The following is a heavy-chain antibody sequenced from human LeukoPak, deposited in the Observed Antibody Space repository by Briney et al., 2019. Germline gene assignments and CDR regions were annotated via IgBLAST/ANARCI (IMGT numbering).Heavy chain of an antibody. CDR3: ARDGQLERRAFDI. D-gene: IGHD1-1*01. Sequence: GGSLRLSCAASGFTFSSYSMNWVRQAPGKGLEWVSSISSSSSYIYYADSVKGRFTISRDNAKNSLYLQMNSLRAEDTAVYYCARDGQLERRAFDIWGQGTMVTVSS. J-gene: IGHJ3*02. V-gene: IGHV3-21*01. CDR1: GFTFSSYS. CDR2: ISSSSSYI.